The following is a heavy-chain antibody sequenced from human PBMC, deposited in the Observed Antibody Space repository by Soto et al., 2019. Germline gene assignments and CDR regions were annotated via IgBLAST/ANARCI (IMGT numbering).Heavy chain of an antibody. D-gene: IGHD6-13*01. CDR1: GGSLNSYY. Sequence: SETLSLTCTVSGGSLNSYYWTWIRQPAGKGLEWIGRIFTSGSTNKNPSLKSRVTMSVDTSKNQFSLKLSSVTAADTAVYYCAAYNSTLGTFDIWGQGTMVTVSS. V-gene: IGHV4-4*07. CDR3: AAYNSTLGTFDI. CDR2: IFTSGST. J-gene: IGHJ3*02.